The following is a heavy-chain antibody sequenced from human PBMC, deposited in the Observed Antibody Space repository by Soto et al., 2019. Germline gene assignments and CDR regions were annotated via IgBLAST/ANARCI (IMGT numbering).Heavy chain of an antibody. V-gene: IGHV3-7*03. CDR2: IKEDGSGK. CDR3: VRVGRLGGY. D-gene: IGHD3-16*01. Sequence: GGSLRLSCTVSGFTFSSYWMSWVRQAPGKGLGWVANIKEDGSGKYYVDSVKGRFSISRDNARNSLYLQMNSLRVEDTAVYYCVRVGRLGGYWGQGALVTVSS. J-gene: IGHJ4*02. CDR1: GFTFSSYW.